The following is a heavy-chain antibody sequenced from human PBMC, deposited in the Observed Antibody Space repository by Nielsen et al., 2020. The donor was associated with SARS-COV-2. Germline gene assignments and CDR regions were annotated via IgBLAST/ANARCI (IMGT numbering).Heavy chain of an antibody. CDR2: ISAYNGNT. Sequence: ASVKVSCKASGYTFTSYGISWVRQAPGQGLEWMGWISAYNGNTNYAQKLQGRVTMTTDTSTGTAYMELRSLRSDDTAVYYCARDGPSITICGVVIIPVFDYWGQGTLVTVSS. CDR1: GYTFTSYG. J-gene: IGHJ4*02. V-gene: IGHV1-18*01. CDR3: ARDGPSITICGVVIIPVFDY. D-gene: IGHD3-3*01.